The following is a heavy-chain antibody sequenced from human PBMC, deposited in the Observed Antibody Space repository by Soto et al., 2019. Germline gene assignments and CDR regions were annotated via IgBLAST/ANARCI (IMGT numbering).Heavy chain of an antibody. CDR1: GGTFSSYA. D-gene: IGHD1-7*01. CDR3: ARTPPYWNFTLPLFDY. CDR2: IIPLFGTA. Sequence: QVQLVQSGAEVKKPGSSVKVSCKASGGTFSSYAISWVRQAPGQGLEWMGGIIPLFGTANYAQKFQGRVTITADESTSTAYMELSSLRSEDTAVYYCARTPPYWNFTLPLFDYWGQGTLVTGSS. J-gene: IGHJ4*01. V-gene: IGHV1-69*01.